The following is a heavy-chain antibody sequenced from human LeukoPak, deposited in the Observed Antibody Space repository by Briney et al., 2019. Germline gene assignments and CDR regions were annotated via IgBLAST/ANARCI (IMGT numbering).Heavy chain of an antibody. CDR1: GFIFSSYW. Sequence: PGRSLRLSCEASGFIFSSYWMSWVRQAPGKGLEWVANIKQDGSEKYYVDSVKGRFTISRDNARKSLYVQMNSLRAEDTAVYYCASSLGGYSYGFDYWGQGTLVTVSS. CDR2: IKQDGSEK. D-gene: IGHD5-12*01. CDR3: ASSLGGYSYGFDY. V-gene: IGHV3-7*03. J-gene: IGHJ4*02.